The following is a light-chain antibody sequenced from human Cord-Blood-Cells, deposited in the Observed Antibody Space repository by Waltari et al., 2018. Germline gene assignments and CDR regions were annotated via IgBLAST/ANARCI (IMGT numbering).Light chain of an antibody. CDR3: QSYDSSNRV. J-gene: IGLJ3*02. Sequence: NSMLTQPHPVSESPGQTVTISCTRSSGSLASNSVKGYQQRPGSSPTTVIYDGDPRPSGVPDRFSGSIDSPSNSASLTISELKTEAEADYYCQSYDSSNRVFRGGTKLTVL. CDR1: SGSLASNS. CDR2: DGD. V-gene: IGLV6-57*01.